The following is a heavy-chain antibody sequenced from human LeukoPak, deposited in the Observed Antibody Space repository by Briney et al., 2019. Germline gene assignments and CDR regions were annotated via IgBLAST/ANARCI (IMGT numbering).Heavy chain of an antibody. CDR1: GFTFSDYY. CDR2: ISSSGSTI. Sequence: PGGSLRLSCAASGFTFSDYYMSWIRQAPGKGLEWVSYISSSGSTIYYADSVKGRFTISRDNAKNSLYLQMNSLRAEDTAVYYCARDRVGSGSYYVDLLYYYYYYGMDVWGQGTTVTVSS. CDR3: ARDRVGSGSYYVDLLYYYYYYGMDV. D-gene: IGHD3-10*01. V-gene: IGHV3-11*01. J-gene: IGHJ6*02.